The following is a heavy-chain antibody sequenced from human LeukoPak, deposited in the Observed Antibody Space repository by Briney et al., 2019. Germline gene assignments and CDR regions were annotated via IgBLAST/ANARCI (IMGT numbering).Heavy chain of an antibody. Sequence: PGGSLRLSSAASGFTFSSYSMNWVRQAPGKGLEWVSSIRSSSSYIYYADSVKGRFTISRDNAKNSLYLQMNSLRAEDTAVYYCATDAGYGSGSYSYWGQGTLVTVSS. CDR3: ATDAGYGSGSYSY. V-gene: IGHV3-21*01. J-gene: IGHJ4*02. CDR1: GFTFSSYS. CDR2: IRSSSSYI. D-gene: IGHD3-10*01.